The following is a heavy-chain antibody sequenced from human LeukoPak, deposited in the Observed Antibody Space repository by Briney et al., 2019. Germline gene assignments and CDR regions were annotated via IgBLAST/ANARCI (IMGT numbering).Heavy chain of an antibody. CDR3: SRLYGDYGWFDP. V-gene: IGHV4-4*02. CDR1: GDSISGTNW. CDR2: MYHTGSS. D-gene: IGHD4-17*01. J-gene: IGHJ5*02. Sequence: PSETLSLTCAVSGDSISGTNWWSWVRQSPGRGLEWIGEMYHTGSSNYNPSLKSRVTISVDKSKNQFSLRLSSVTAADTAVYYCSRLYGDYGWFDPWGQGTLATVSS.